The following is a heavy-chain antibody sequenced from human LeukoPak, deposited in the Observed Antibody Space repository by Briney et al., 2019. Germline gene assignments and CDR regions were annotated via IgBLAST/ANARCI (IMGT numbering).Heavy chain of an antibody. D-gene: IGHD1-26*01. CDR1: GFTFSSYA. V-gene: IGHV3-23*01. Sequence: GGSLRLSCAASGFTFSSYAMSWVRQAPGKGLEWVSAIRGSGGSTYYADSVKGRFTISRDNSKNTLYLQMNSLRAEDTAVYYCAKGVVGVDDAFDIWGQGTMVTVSS. CDR2: IRGSGGST. CDR3: AKGVVGVDDAFDI. J-gene: IGHJ3*02.